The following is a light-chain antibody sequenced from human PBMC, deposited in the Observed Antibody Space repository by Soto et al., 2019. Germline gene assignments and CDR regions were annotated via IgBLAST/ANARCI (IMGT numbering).Light chain of an antibody. CDR1: QDISQY. V-gene: IGKV1-33*01. J-gene: IGKJ4*01. Sequence: DIQMTQSPSSLSASVGDRVTITCQASQDISQYLNWYQQKPGKAPKLLIYGASNLQTGVPSRFSGSGSGTDFTFAISSLQPEDIATYDCQQYDNLLTFGGGTKVEIK. CDR3: QQYDNLLT. CDR2: GAS.